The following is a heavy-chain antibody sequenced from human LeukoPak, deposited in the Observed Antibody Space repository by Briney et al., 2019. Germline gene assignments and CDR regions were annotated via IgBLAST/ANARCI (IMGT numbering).Heavy chain of an antibody. Sequence: ASVKVSCKASGYTFTSYDINWVRQATGQGLEWMGWINPNSGNTDYAQKFQGRVTITRDTSISTAYMELSSLRSEDTAVYYCAKGPMAGVAGLMDVWGKGTTVTVSS. CDR1: GYTFTSYD. CDR2: INPNSGNT. V-gene: IGHV1-8*01. D-gene: IGHD6-19*01. J-gene: IGHJ6*04. CDR3: AKGPMAGVAGLMDV.